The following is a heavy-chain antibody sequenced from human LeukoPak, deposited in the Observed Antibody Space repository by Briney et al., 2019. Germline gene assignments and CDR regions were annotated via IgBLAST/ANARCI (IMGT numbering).Heavy chain of an antibody. CDR2: ISGSGDST. CDR3: AKALGDWPTTLDY. D-gene: IGHD3-16*01. V-gene: IGHV3-23*01. J-gene: IGHJ4*02. CDR1: GFIFRRYA. Sequence: PGGSLRLSCSASGFIFRRYAVNWVRQSPGKGLEWVSGISGSGDSTYYADSVKGRFTVSRDNSKNTLYLQMNSLTAADTAVYFCAKALGDWPTTLDYWGRGTLVTVSS.